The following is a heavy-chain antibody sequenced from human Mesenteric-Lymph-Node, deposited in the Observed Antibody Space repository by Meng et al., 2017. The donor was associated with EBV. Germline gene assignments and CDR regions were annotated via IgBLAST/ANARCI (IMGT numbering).Heavy chain of an antibody. CDR1: GGSISSSNW. CDR2: IYHSGST. Sequence: QLQVAEAGPGRGNPSGTLSLTCAGSGGSISSSNWWSWVRQPPGKGLEWIGEIYHSGSTNYNPSLKSRVTISVDKSKNQFSLNLSSVTAADTAVYYCARVGQWLPIDYWGQGTLVTVSS. D-gene: IGHD6-19*01. V-gene: IGHV4-4*02. J-gene: IGHJ4*02. CDR3: ARVGQWLPIDY.